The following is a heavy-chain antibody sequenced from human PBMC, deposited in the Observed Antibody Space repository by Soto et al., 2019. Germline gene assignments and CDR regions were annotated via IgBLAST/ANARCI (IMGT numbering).Heavy chain of an antibody. CDR1: GYTLTELS. CDR3: ATDPHYYDSSGYYYSWFDP. D-gene: IGHD3-22*01. Sequence: ASVKVSCKVSGYTLTELSMHWVRQAPGKGLEWMGGFDPEDGETIYAQKFQGRVTMTEDTSTDTAYMELSSLRSEDTAVYYCATDPHYYDSSGYYYSWFDPWGQGTLVNVS. V-gene: IGHV1-24*01. J-gene: IGHJ5*02. CDR2: FDPEDGET.